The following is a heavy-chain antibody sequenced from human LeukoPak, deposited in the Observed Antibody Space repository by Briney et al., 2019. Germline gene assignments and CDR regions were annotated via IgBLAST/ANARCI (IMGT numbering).Heavy chain of an antibody. V-gene: IGHV4-38-2*02. CDR1: GYSISSGYY. CDR2: IYHSGST. J-gene: IGHJ5*02. CDR3: ARLLRVGYCSTTTCNWFDP. D-gene: IGHD2-2*03. Sequence: SETLSLTCNVSGYSISSGYYWGWIRQPPGKGLQWIGTIYHSGSTYYNPSLKSRVTISVDTSKNQFSLKLSSVTAADTAVYYCARLLRVGYCSTTTCNWFDPWGQGTLVTVSS.